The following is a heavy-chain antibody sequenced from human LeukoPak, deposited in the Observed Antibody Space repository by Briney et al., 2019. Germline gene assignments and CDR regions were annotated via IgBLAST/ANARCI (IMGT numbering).Heavy chain of an antibody. D-gene: IGHD4-17*01. J-gene: IGHJ4*02. CDR2: IKQDGSEK. CDR3: ARVSPNTVTTLQFLDY. V-gene: IGHV3-7*01. Sequence: GGSLRLSCAASGFTFSSYWMSWVRQAPGKGLEWVANIKQDGSEKYYVDSVKGRFTISRDNAKNSLYLQMNSLRAEDTALYYCARVSPNTVTTLQFLDYWGQGTLVTVSS. CDR1: GFTFSSYW.